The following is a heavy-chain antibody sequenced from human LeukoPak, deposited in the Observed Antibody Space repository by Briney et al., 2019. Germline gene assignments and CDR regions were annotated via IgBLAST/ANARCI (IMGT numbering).Heavy chain of an antibody. J-gene: IGHJ5*02. CDR2: ISGSSRTI. Sequence: GGSLRLSCAASGINFSGYSMHWVRQAPGKGLEWVSYISGSSRTIYYADSVKGRFTISRDNSKNTLYLQMNSLRAEDTAVYYCARGITGTTGFGPWGQGTLVTVSS. D-gene: IGHD1-7*01. CDR3: ARGITGTTGFGP. CDR1: GINFSGYS. V-gene: IGHV3-48*01.